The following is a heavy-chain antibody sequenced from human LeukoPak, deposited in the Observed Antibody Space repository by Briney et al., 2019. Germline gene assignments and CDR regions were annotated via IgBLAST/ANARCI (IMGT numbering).Heavy chain of an antibody. D-gene: IGHD5-24*01. CDR2: ISDYNGKT. CDR1: GYTFTDYG. V-gene: IGHV1-18*01. CDR3: ARVFEGGWLHPRSAFDI. Sequence: ASVKVSCKASGYTFTDYGISWVRQATGQGLEWMGWISDYNGKTNYAQKLQGRVTMTTDTSTSTAYMELRSLRSDDTAVYYCARVFEGGWLHPRSAFDIWGQGTMVSVSS. J-gene: IGHJ3*02.